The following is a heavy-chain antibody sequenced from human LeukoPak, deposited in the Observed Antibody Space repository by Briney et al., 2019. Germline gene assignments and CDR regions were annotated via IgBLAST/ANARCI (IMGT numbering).Heavy chain of an antibody. CDR1: RYTLTGYN. Sequence: ASLKLSSEASRYTLTGYNLHSVPHTPQQRLEWRVWTNINSGDTNYEQKFQGRVTMTRDTSISTAYMELSRLRSDDTAVYYCARLVGLAPPGTRDYWGQGTLVTVSS. D-gene: IGHD6-13*01. CDR3: ARLVGLAPPGTRDY. CDR2: TNINSGDT. V-gene: IGHV1-2*02. J-gene: IGHJ4*02.